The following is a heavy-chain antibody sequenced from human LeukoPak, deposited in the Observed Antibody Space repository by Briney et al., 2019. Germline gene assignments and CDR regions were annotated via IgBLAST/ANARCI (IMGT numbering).Heavy chain of an antibody. J-gene: IGHJ4*02. CDR3: ASLGATTSSFDY. D-gene: IGHD1-26*01. Sequence: SETLSLNCTVSGGSISSYYWSWIRQPPGKGLEWIGYIYYSGSTNYNPSLKSRVTISVDTSKNQFSLKLSSVTAADTAVYYCASLGATTSSFDYWGQGTLVTVSS. CDR2: IYYSGST. CDR1: GGSISSYY. V-gene: IGHV4-59*01.